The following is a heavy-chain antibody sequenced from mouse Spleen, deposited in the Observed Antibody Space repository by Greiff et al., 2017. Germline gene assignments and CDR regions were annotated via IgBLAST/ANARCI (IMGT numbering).Heavy chain of an antibody. D-gene: IGHD1-1*01. Sequence: QVQLQQPGAELVKPGASVKLSCKASGYTFTSYWMHWVKQRPGQGLEWIGMIHPNSGSTNYNEKFKSKATLTVDKSSSTAYMQLSSLTSEDSAVYYCAREYYDGSCYAMDYWGQGTSVTVSS. J-gene: IGHJ4*01. CDR2: IHPNSGST. CDR1: GYTFTSYW. CDR3: AREYYDGSCYAMDY. V-gene: IGHV1-64*01.